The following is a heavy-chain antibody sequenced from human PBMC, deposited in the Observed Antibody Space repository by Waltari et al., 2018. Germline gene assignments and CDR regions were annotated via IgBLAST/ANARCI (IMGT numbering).Heavy chain of an antibody. CDR2: IKQDGSEK. V-gene: IGHV3-7*01. CDR1: GFTFSSHW. Sequence: EVQLVESGGGVVQPGGSRRLSCAASGFTFSSHWLSGVGQAPGKGLGWVANIKQDGSEKYYVDSVKGRFTISRDNAKNSLYLQMNSLRAEDTAVYYCARDRVTYSSSPGAYWGQGTLVTVSS. CDR3: ARDRVTYSSSPGAY. D-gene: IGHD6-6*01. J-gene: IGHJ4*02.